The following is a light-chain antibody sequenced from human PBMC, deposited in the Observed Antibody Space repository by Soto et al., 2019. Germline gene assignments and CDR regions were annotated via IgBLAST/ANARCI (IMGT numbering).Light chain of an antibody. CDR3: QSYDSTLKGCV. CDR2: DVS. V-gene: IGLV2-14*01. CDR1: SSDVGGYNY. J-gene: IGLJ1*01. Sequence: QSVLTQPASVSGSPGQSITISCTGTSSDVGGYNYVSWYQQHPGKAPKLMIYDVSNRPSGVSNRFSGSKSGNTASLTISGLQAEDEAEYYCQSYDSTLKGCVFGTGTKVTVL.